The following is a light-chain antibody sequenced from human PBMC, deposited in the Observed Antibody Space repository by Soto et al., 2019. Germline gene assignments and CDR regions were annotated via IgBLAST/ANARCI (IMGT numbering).Light chain of an antibody. V-gene: IGLV1-40*01. J-gene: IGLJ1*01. CDR2: GNS. CDR3: QSYDSSLRGYYV. CDR1: SSNIGAGYD. Sequence: QSVLTQPPSVSGAPGHRVTIFCTGSSSNIGAGYDVHWYQQLPGTAPKLLIYGNSNRPSGVPDRFSGSKSGTSASLAITGLQAEDEADYYCQSYDSSLRGYYVFGTGTKVTVL.